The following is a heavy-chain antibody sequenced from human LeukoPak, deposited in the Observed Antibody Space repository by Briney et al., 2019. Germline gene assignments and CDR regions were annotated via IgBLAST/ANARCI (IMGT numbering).Heavy chain of an antibody. Sequence: ASVKVSCKASGYTFTAYYMHWVRQAPGQGLEWMGIINPSGGSTTYAQMFQGRVTMTRDTSTRTVYMELSSLRSEDTAAYYCAREGEVIVTDNLFYWGQGTLVTVSS. D-gene: IGHD2-21*01. J-gene: IGHJ4*02. CDR1: GYTFTAYY. CDR2: INPSGGST. CDR3: AREGEVIVTDNLFY. V-gene: IGHV1-46*01.